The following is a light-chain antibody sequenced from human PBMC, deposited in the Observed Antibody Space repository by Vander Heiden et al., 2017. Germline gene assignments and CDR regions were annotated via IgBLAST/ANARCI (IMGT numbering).Light chain of an antibody. Sequence: QSALTQPRSVSGSPGQSVTISCTGTSSDVGGYNYASWYQQHPGKVPKLMIYDVNKRPSGVPDRFSGSKSGNTASLTISGLQAEDEADYYCCSYAGSYTHVVFGGGTKLTVL. CDR1: SSDVGGYNY. CDR3: CSYAGSYTHVV. V-gene: IGLV2-11*01. CDR2: DVN. J-gene: IGLJ2*01.